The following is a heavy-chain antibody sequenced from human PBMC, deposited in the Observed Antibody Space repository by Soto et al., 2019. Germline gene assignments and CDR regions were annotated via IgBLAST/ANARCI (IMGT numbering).Heavy chain of an antibody. J-gene: IGHJ5*02. V-gene: IGHV3-74*01. CDR1: GFNFSNHW. CDR3: ARESGDWPLNWFDP. CDR2: ITSDGKSK. Sequence: VGSVRLSCAASGFNFSNHWMHWVRQRPAEGLVWVSRITSDGKSKAYAESVKGRFAISRDNAKNTLYLQMNGLTAEDTAVYYCARESGDWPLNWFDPWGQGTLVTVSS. D-gene: IGHD2-21*02.